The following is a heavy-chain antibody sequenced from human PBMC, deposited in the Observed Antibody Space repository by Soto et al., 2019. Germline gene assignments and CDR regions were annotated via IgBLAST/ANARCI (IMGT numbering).Heavy chain of an antibody. CDR2: IYYSGST. CDR3: ARAREGYSYGHFDY. CDR1: GGSISSGGYY. D-gene: IGHD5-18*01. Sequence: SETLSLTCTVSGGSISSGGYYWSWIRQHPGKGLEWIGYIYYSGSTYYNPSLKSRVTISVDTSKNQFSLKLSSVTAADTAVYYCARAREGYSYGHFDYWGQGTLVTVSS. V-gene: IGHV4-31*03. J-gene: IGHJ4*02.